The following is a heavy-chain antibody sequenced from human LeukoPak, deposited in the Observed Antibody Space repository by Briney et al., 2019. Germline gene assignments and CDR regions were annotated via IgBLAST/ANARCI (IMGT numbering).Heavy chain of an antibody. Sequence: GGSLRLSCAASGFTFSDYGIHWVRQAPGKGLEWVAVISYDGSNKYYADSVKGRFTISRDNSKNTLYLQMNSLRDEDTAVYYCAKAVVTAFDYWGQGTLVTVSS. CDR3: AKAVVTAFDY. D-gene: IGHD2-21*02. CDR2: ISYDGSNK. CDR1: GFTFSDYG. V-gene: IGHV3-30*18. J-gene: IGHJ4*02.